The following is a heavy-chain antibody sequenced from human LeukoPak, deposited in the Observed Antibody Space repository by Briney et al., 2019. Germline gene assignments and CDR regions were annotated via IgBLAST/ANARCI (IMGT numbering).Heavy chain of an antibody. CDR2: IIPIFGTA. D-gene: IGHD2-2*01. V-gene: IGHV1-69*13. J-gene: IGHJ4*02. CDR3: ARGGPGYCSSTSCYGRSGRFDY. CDR1: GGTFSSYA. Sequence: SVTDSCKASGGTFSSYAISWVRQAPGQGLEWMGGIIPIFGTANYAQKFQGRVTITADESTSTAYMELSSLRSEDTAVYYCARGGPGYCSSTSCYGRSGRFDYWGQGTLVTVSS.